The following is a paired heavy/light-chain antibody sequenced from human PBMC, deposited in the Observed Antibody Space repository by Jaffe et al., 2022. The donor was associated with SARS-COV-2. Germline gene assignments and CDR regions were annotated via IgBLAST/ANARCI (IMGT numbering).Heavy chain of an antibody. V-gene: IGHV3-49*05. CDR1: GFTFGDYA. CDR3: TRDPHNPFYDSSGYEDAFDI. Sequence: EVQLVESGGGLVKPGRSLRLSCTASGFTFGDYAMSWFRQAPGKGLEWVGFIRSKAYGGTTEYAASVKGRFTISRDDSKSIAYLQMNSLKTEDTAVYYCTRDPHNPFYDSSGYEDAFDIWGQGTMVTVSS. J-gene: IGHJ3*02. CDR2: IRSKAYGGTT. D-gene: IGHD3-22*01.
Light chain of an antibody. CDR3: QQYNSYPWT. CDR2: AAS. V-gene: IGKV1-16*02. J-gene: IGKJ1*01. CDR1: QGISNY. Sequence: DIQMTQSPSSLSASVGDRVTITCRASQGISNYLAWFQQKPGKAPKSLIYAASSLQSGVPSKFSGSGSGTDFTLTISSLQPEDFATYYCQQYNSYPWTFGQGTKVEIK.